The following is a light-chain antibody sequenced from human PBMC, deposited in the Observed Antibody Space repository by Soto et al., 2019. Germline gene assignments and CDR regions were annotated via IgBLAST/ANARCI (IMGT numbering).Light chain of an antibody. CDR1: SSNIGSNF. J-gene: IGLJ2*01. Sequence: QSVLTQPPSASGTPGQRVTISCSGSSSNIGSNFVYWYQQLPGTAPKLLIYRNNQRPSGVPDRFSGSKSGTSASLAISGLRSEDEAGYYCAAWADSLSGVVFGGGTKVTVL. V-gene: IGLV1-47*01. CDR3: AAWADSLSGVV. CDR2: RNN.